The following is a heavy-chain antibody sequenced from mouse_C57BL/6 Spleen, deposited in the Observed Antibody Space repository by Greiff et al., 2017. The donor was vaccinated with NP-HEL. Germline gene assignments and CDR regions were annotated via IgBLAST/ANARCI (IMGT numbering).Heavy chain of an antibody. CDR3: ARNYYGSSSAMDY. Sequence: EVKLMESGGGLVKPGGSLKLSCAASGFTFSSYAMSWVRQTPEKRLEWVATISDGGSYTYYPDNVKGRFTISRDNAKNNLYLQMSHLKSEDTAMYYCARNYYGSSSAMDYWGQGTSVTVSS. J-gene: IGHJ4*01. CDR1: GFTFSSYA. V-gene: IGHV5-4*03. D-gene: IGHD1-1*01. CDR2: ISDGGSYT.